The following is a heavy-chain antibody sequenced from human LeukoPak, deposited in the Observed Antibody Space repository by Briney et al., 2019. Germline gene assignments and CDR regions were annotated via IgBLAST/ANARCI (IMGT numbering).Heavy chain of an antibody. V-gene: IGHV3-23*01. CDR3: AKVRYDFWSGYSYIFDY. Sequence: PGGSLRLSCAASGFTFRSYAMSWVRQAPGKGLEWVSAITDSAGSTYYADSVKGRFTISRDNPKDTLYLQVNSLRAEDTAVYYCAKVRYDFWSGYSYIFDYWGQGTLVTVSS. CDR1: GFTFRSYA. CDR2: ITDSAGST. D-gene: IGHD3-3*01. J-gene: IGHJ4*02.